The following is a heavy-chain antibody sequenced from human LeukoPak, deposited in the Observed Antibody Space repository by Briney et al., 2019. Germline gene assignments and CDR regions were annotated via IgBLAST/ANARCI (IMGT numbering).Heavy chain of an antibody. CDR1: GHTFTSYG. CDR2: ISAYNGST. J-gene: IGHJ4*02. Sequence: ASVKVSCKASGHTFTSYGISWVRQAPGQGLEWMGWISAYNGSTNYAQKLQGRVTMTTDTSTSTAYMELRSLRSDDTAVYYCARVTVPAAMVPFDYWGQGTLVTVSS. V-gene: IGHV1-18*04. CDR3: ARVTVPAAMVPFDY. D-gene: IGHD2-2*01.